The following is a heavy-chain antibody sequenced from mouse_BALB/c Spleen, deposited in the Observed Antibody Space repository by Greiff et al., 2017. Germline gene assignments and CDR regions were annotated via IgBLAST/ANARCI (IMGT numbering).Heavy chain of an antibody. CDR3: ARGGRFDGNYVSWFAY. CDR1: GDSITSGY. D-gene: IGHD2-1*01. CDR2: ISYSGST. V-gene: IGHV3-8*02. J-gene: IGHJ3*01. Sequence: EVQLVESGPSLVKPSQTLSLTCSVTGDSITSGYWNWIRKFPGNKLEYMGYISYSGSTYYNPSLKSRISITRDTSKNQYYLQLNSVTTEDTATYYGARGGRFDGNYVSWFAYWGQGTLVTVSA.